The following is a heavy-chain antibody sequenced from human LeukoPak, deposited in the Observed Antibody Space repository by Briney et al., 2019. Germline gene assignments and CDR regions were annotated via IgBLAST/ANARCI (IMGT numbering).Heavy chain of an antibody. D-gene: IGHD6-13*01. CDR2: ISAYNGNT. CDR3: ARDGGWQQLGAADY. V-gene: IGHV1-18*01. Sequence: ASVKVSCKASGYAFTSYGISWVRQAPGQGLEWMGWISAYNGNTNYAQKFQGRVTMTRDTSTSTVYMELSSLRSEDTAVYYCARDGGWQQLGAADYWGQGTLVTVSS. CDR1: GYAFTSYG. J-gene: IGHJ4*02.